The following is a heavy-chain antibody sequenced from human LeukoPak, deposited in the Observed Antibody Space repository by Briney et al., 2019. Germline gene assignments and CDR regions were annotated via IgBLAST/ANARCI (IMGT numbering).Heavy chain of an antibody. CDR2: TFYRSKWCY. Sequence: SQILSLTCVISGDIVSSNRAAWNWVRQSPSRGLVWLGRTFYRSKWCYDYAESVKSRITINPDTSKNQFSLQLNSVTPEDTAVYFCAAGRPSYYGMDVWGQGTTVIVSS. J-gene: IGHJ6*02. V-gene: IGHV6-1*01. CDR1: GDIVSSNRAA. CDR3: AAGRPSYYGMDV. D-gene: IGHD6-19*01.